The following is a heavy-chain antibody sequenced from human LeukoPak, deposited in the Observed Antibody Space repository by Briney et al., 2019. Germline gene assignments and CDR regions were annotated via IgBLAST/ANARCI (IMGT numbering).Heavy chain of an antibody. CDR2: ISSSGSTI. J-gene: IGHJ4*02. CDR1: GFTFSSYA. V-gene: IGHV3-48*04. Sequence: PGGSLRLSCAASGFTFSSYAMIWVRQAPGKGLEWISSISSSGSTIYYADSVKGRFTISRDNAKNSLYLQMNSLRAEDTAVYYCARITREFSGYDFYYWGQGTLVTVSS. CDR3: ARITREFSGYDFYY. D-gene: IGHD5-12*01.